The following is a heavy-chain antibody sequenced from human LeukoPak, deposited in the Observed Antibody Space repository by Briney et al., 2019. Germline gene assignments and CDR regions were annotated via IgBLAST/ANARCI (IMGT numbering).Heavy chain of an antibody. V-gene: IGHV4-4*07. D-gene: IGHD6-19*01. J-gene: IGHJ4*03. Sequence: SETLSLTCTVSGSSVSNHWWIWIRQPAGKGLEWIGRISSRGYTNYNPSLKSRVAMSVDTSKNQFSLKLNSVSAADTAVYYCVRTMTREWGGWYDNDYWGRGTLVTVSS. CDR2: ISSRGYT. CDR3: VRTMTREWGGWYDNDY. CDR1: GSSVSNHW.